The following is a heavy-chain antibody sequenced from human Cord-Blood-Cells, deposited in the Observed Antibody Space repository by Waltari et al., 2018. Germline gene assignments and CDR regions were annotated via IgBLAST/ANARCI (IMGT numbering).Heavy chain of an antibody. CDR1: GFTFSSYA. Sequence: QVQLVESGGGVVQPGRSLRLSCAASGFTFSSYAMHWVRQAPGKGLEWVAVISYDGSNKYYADSVKGRFNISRDHSQNTLYLQMNSLRAEDTAVYYCASSARMPRPFDIWGQGTMVTVSS. D-gene: IGHD2-15*01. J-gene: IGHJ3*02. V-gene: IGHV3-30-3*01. CDR2: ISYDGSNK. CDR3: ASSARMPRPFDI.